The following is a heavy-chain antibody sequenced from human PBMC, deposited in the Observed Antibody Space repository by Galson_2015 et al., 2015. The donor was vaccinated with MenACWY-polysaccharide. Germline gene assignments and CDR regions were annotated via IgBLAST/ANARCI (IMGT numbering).Heavy chain of an antibody. CDR3: ARDLSSGGSYYFDY. V-gene: IGHV3-53*01. CDR1: GFIVSSNY. CDR2: IYSAGST. Sequence: SLRLSCAASGFIVSSNYMSWVRQAPGKGLEWVSIIYSAGSTYYADSVKGRFTISSDNSKNTLYLQMNSLRAEDTAVYYCARDLSSGGSYYFDYWGQGILVTVSS. J-gene: IGHJ4*02. D-gene: IGHD1-26*01.